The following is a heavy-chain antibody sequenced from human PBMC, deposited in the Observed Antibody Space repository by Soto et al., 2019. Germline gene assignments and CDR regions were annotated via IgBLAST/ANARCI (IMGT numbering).Heavy chain of an antibody. J-gene: IGHJ6*02. V-gene: IGHV4-59*05. CDR2: IYYSGST. Sequence: PSETLSLTCTVSGGSISSYYWSWIRQPPGKGLEWIGSIYYSGSTYYNPSLKSRVTISVDTSKNQFSLKLSSVTAADTAVYYCARTFMVPGSYGMDVWGQGTTVT. D-gene: IGHD3-10*01. CDR3: ARTFMVPGSYGMDV. CDR1: GGSISSYY.